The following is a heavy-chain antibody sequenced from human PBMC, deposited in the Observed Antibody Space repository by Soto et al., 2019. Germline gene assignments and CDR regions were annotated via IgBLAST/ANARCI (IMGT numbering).Heavy chain of an antibody. CDR3: ARDWDPQGYNWFDP. CDR1: GYTFTNYY. Sequence: GASVKVSCKASGYTFTNYYMYWVRQAPGQGLEWMGTINPSGGGTSYAQKFQGRVTMTSDTSTSTVYMDLTSLRFEDTAVYYCARDWDPQGYNWFDPWGQGTLVTVSS. D-gene: IGHD1-26*01. CDR2: INPSGGGT. J-gene: IGHJ5*02. V-gene: IGHV1-46*03.